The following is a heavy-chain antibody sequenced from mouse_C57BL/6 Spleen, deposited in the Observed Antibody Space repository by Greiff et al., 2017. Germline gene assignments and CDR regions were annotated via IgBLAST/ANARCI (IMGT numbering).Heavy chain of an antibody. CDR2: ISYDGSN. Sequence: VQLQQSGPGLVKPSQSLSLTCSVTGYSITSGYYWNWIRQFPGNKLEWMGYISYDGSNNYNPSLKNRISITRDTSKNQFFLKLNSVTTEDTATYYCARGDYGSSPYAMDYWGQGTSVTVSS. CDR1: GYSITSGYY. V-gene: IGHV3-6*01. CDR3: ARGDYGSSPYAMDY. D-gene: IGHD1-1*01. J-gene: IGHJ4*01.